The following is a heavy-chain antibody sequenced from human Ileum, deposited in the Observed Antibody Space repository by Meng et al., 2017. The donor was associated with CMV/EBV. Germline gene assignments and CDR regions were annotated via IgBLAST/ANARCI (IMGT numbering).Heavy chain of an antibody. D-gene: IGHD4-11*01. J-gene: IGHJ4*02. CDR1: GFTFSNYW. CDR3: ARAGNYRFDF. CDR2: INTDGSTT. V-gene: IGHV3-74*01. Sequence: GESLKISCAASGFTFSNYWRHWVRQAQGKGLVWVSRINTDGSTTDYADSVKGRFTISRDDAKHTLYLQMNSLRAEDTAVYYCARAGNYRFDFWGQGTLVTVSS.